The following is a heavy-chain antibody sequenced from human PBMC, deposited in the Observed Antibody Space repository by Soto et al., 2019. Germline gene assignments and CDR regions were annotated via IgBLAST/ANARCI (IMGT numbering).Heavy chain of an antibody. V-gene: IGHV3-23*01. J-gene: IGHJ4*02. Sequence: GGSLRLSCAASGFTFSSYAMSWVRQAPGKGLEWVSAISGSGGSTYYADSVKGRFTISRDNSKNTLYLQMNSLRAEDTAVYYCAKVTPFDWLLEGLYFDYWGQGTLVTVSS. D-gene: IGHD3-9*01. CDR2: ISGSGGST. CDR3: AKVTPFDWLLEGLYFDY. CDR1: GFTFSSYA.